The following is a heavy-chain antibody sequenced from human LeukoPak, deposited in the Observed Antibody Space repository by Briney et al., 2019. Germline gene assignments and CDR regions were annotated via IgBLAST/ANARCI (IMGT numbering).Heavy chain of an antibody. J-gene: IGHJ4*02. CDR2: IWYDGSNK. CDR3: AKSGIAVAGTHDYFDY. D-gene: IGHD6-19*01. Sequence: GGSLRLSCAASGSTFSSYGMHWVRQAPGKGLEWVAVIWYDGSNKYYADSVKGRFTISRDNSKNTLYLQMNSLRAEDTAVYYCAKSGIAVAGTHDYFDYWGQGTLVTVSS. CDR1: GSTFSSYG. V-gene: IGHV3-33*06.